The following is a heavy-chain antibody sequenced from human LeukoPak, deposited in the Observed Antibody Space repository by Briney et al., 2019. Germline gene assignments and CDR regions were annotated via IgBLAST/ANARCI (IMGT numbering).Heavy chain of an antibody. J-gene: IGHJ4*02. CDR3: ARVTYSSGWYPFDY. CDR1: GGSISSSSYY. Sequence: SETLSLTCTVSGGSISSSSYYWGWIRQPPGKGLEWIGSIYYSGSTNYNPSLKSRVTISVDTSKNQFSLKLSSVTAADTAVYYCARVTYSSGWYPFDYWGQGTLVTVSS. CDR2: IYYSGST. V-gene: IGHV4-39*07. D-gene: IGHD6-19*01.